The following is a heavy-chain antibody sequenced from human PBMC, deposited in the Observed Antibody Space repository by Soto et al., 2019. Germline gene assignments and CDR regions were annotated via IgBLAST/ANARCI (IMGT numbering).Heavy chain of an antibody. CDR3: ASHHGPDRRITIFGVVPIFDY. Sequence: PSETLSLTCTVSGGSISSGGYYWSWIRQHPGKGLEWIGYIYYSGSTYYNPSLKSRVTISVDTSKNQFSLKLSSVTAADTAVYYCASHHGPDRRITIFGVVPIFDYWGQGTLVTVSS. J-gene: IGHJ4*02. CDR2: IYYSGST. D-gene: IGHD3-3*01. CDR1: GGSISSGGYY. V-gene: IGHV4-31*03.